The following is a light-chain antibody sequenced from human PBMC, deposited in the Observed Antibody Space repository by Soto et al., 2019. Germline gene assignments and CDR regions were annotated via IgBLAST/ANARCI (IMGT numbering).Light chain of an antibody. J-gene: IGKJ4*01. Sequence: DTQMTQSPSSLSASVGDRVTITCQASQGIAKYLHWDQQKPGKAPKLLIYHASNLQTGVPSRFSGSGSGTDFTLTISSLQPEDIATYFCQQSDNLPLTFGGGTKVEIK. CDR3: QQSDNLPLT. CDR2: HAS. V-gene: IGKV1-33*01. CDR1: QGIAKY.